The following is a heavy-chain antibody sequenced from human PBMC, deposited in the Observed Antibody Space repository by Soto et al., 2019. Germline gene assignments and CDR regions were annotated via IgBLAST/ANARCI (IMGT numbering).Heavy chain of an antibody. J-gene: IGHJ4*02. V-gene: IGHV1-18*04. CDR2: ISAYNGNT. CDR3: AREPQGRLLSKGSFDY. Sequence: QVQLVQSGAEVKKPGASVKVSCKASGYTFTSYGISWVRQAPGQGLEWMGWISAYNGNTNYAQKLQGRVTMTTDTARSTGYMELRSVRNDDTAVYYCAREPQGRLLSKGSFDYWGQGTLVTVSS. D-gene: IGHD2-2*01. CDR1: GYTFTSYG.